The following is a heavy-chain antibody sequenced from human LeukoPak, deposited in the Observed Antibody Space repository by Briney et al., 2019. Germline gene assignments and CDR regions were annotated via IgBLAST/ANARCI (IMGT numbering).Heavy chain of an antibody. CDR2: IIPILNVP. Sequence: GASVKVSCTASGGIFNDYSISWVRQAPGQGLGWMGRIIPILNVPNYAQKFEGRVTITADKSTNTAYMELSSLKSEDTAVYFCARDRPRARYFDYWGQGTLVSVPS. J-gene: IGHJ4*02. CDR1: GGIFNDYS. D-gene: IGHD2-15*01. V-gene: IGHV1-69*04. CDR3: ARDRPRARYFDY.